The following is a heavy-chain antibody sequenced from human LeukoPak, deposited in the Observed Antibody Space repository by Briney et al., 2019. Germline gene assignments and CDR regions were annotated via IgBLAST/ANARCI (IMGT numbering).Heavy chain of an antibody. D-gene: IGHD2-21*02. CDR1: GGSFSGYY. J-gene: IGHJ4*02. CDR3: ARGRVLNCGGDCYSSPFDY. CDR2: INHSGST. V-gene: IGHV4-34*01. Sequence: KSSETLSLTCAVYGGSFSGYYWSWIRQPPGKGLEWIGEINHSGSTNYNPSLKSRVAISVDTSKNQFSLKLSSVTAADTAVYYCARGRVLNCGGDCYSSPFDYWGQGTLVTVSS.